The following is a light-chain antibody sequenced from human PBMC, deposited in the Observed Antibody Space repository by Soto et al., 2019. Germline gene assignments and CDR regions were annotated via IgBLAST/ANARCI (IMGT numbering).Light chain of an antibody. J-gene: IGKJ4*01. CDR1: QSVSSY. Sequence: EILFTQSPATLSLSPGERATLSCRASQSVSSYFAWYQQKPGKAPRPLIYDASNRATGIPARLSGSGSGTDFTLTIRSLEPEDFAVYYCQQRSNWLTFGGGTKVDIK. CDR2: DAS. V-gene: IGKV3-11*01. CDR3: QQRSNWLT.